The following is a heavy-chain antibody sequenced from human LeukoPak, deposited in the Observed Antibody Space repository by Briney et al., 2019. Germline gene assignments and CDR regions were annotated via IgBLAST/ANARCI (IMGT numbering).Heavy chain of an antibody. CDR2: ISSDGTNI. D-gene: IGHD4-17*01. CDR3: ARFPKEDGDYEGSPDAFDI. CDR1: GFSFRSSW. V-gene: IGHV3-74*01. J-gene: IGHJ3*02. Sequence: PGGSLRLSCAASGFSFRSSWMHWVRQAPGRGPVWVSRISSDGTNIRYADSVKGRFSISRDNSKNTLYLQMNSLRAEDTAVYYCARFPKEDGDYEGSPDAFDIWGQGTMVTVSS.